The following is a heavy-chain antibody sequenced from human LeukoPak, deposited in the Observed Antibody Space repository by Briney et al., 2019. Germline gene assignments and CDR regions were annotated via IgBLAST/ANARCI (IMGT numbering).Heavy chain of an antibody. CDR1: GFTLSRYG. Sequence: GGSLRLSCAASGFTLSRYGMHWVRQAPGKGLEWVAVMWFDGSNIYYADSVKGRFTISRDNSKNTLYLQMNSLGAEDTAVYYCARDYSSSWLRFFDYWGQGTLVTVSS. CDR3: ARDYSSSWLRFFDY. J-gene: IGHJ4*02. CDR2: MWFDGSNI. D-gene: IGHD6-6*01. V-gene: IGHV3-33*01.